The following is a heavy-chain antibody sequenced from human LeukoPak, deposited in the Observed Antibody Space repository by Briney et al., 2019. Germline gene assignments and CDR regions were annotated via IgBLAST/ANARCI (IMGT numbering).Heavy chain of an antibody. CDR2: INHSGST. J-gene: IGHJ5*02. D-gene: IGHD5-12*01. V-gene: IGHV4-34*01. CDR3: ARGGRWLQLGFDP. CDR1: GGSFSGYY. Sequence: SETLPLTCAVYGGSFSGYYWSWIRQPPGKGLEWIGEINHSGSTNYNPSLKSRVTISVDTSKNQFSLKLSSVTAADTAVYYCARGGRWLQLGFDPWGQGTLVTVSS.